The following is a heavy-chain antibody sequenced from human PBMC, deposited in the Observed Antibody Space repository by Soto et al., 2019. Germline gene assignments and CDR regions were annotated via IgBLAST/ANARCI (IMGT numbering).Heavy chain of an antibody. D-gene: IGHD5-12*01. CDR2: MHYSGSS. CDR1: GGSMRSYY. CDR3: ARDRGYSCYDPSYSYDGMDV. J-gene: IGHJ6*02. V-gene: IGHV4-59*01. Sequence: QVQLQESGPGLVKPSETLSLTCTVSGGSMRSYYWSWIRQPPGKGLEWLGYMHYSGSSKYNPSLKTRVTLSVDTSKNQFSLKLMSVTAADTAVYYCARDRGYSCYDPSYSYDGMDVWGHGTTVTVSS.